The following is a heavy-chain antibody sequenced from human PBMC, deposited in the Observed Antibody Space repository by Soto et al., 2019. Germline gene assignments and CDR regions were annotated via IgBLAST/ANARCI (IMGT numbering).Heavy chain of an antibody. Sequence: QMQLQESGPGLVKPSETLSLTCTVSGGSISSSSYYWGWIRQPPGQGLEWLGSIYSLGNTYYNPYLKSRVTIAVDKYKSPLFLKLSSVTAPDTAVYYCARQIDDSSGDYYAYWGQGTLVTVSS. CDR1: GGSISSSSYY. CDR2: IYSLGNT. D-gene: IGHD3-22*01. J-gene: IGHJ4*02. CDR3: ARQIDDSSGDYYAY. V-gene: IGHV4-39*01.